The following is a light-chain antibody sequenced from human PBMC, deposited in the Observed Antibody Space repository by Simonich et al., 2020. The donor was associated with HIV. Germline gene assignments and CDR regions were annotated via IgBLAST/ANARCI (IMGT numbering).Light chain of an antibody. CDR3: QQYGSSPLT. J-gene: IGKJ4*01. Sequence: EIVLTQSPGTLSLSPGDRATLSCRASQSVNSNFLAWYQQKPGQAPRLLIYTSSSRTTCIPDRFSGSGSGTDFTLTISRLEPEDFAVYYCQQYGSSPLTFGGGTKVEIK. V-gene: IGKV3-20*01. CDR1: QSVNSNF. CDR2: TSS.